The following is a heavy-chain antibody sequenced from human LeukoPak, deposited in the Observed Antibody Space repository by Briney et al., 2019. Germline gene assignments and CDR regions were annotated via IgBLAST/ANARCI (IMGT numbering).Heavy chain of an antibody. CDR3: ARGFGYCSSTSRYWDWFDP. V-gene: IGHV5-51*01. CDR2: IYPGDSDT. Sequence: GESLKISCKGSGYSFTSYWIGWVRQRPGKGLEWMGIIYPGDSDTRYSPSFQGQVTISADKSISTAYLQWSSLKASDTAMYYCARGFGYCSSTSRYWDWFDPWGQGTLVTVSS. J-gene: IGHJ5*02. CDR1: GYSFTSYW. D-gene: IGHD2-2*01.